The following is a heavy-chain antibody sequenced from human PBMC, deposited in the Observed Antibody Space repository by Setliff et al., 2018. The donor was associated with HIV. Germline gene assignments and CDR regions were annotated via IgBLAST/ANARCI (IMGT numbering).Heavy chain of an antibody. CDR3: ARDRASYGGYTYGNYYMDV. Sequence: ASVKVSCKTSGYTFSAYYIHWVRQAPGQGLEWMGWMSPNSGGANYAQVFQGRINMTRDPSISTAYLELSNLTSDDSAMYYCARDRASYGGYTYGNYYMDVWGKGTTVTVSS. CDR1: GYTFSAYY. CDR2: MSPNSGGA. V-gene: IGHV1-2*02. J-gene: IGHJ6*03. D-gene: IGHD5-18*01.